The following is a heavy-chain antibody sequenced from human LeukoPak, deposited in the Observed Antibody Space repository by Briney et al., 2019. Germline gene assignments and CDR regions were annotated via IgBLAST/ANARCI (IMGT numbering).Heavy chain of an antibody. D-gene: IGHD2-2*01. V-gene: IGHV1-69*01. CDR1: GGTFSSYA. J-gene: IGHJ5*02. CDR3: ARQVGVKYCSSTRWYGRDWFDP. Sequence: SVKVSCKASGGTFSSYAISWVRQAPGQGLEWMGGIIPIFGTANYAQTFQGRVTITADESTSTAYRELSSLGSEDTAAYYCARQVGVKYCSSTRWYGRDWFDPWGQGTLVTVSS. CDR2: IIPIFGTA.